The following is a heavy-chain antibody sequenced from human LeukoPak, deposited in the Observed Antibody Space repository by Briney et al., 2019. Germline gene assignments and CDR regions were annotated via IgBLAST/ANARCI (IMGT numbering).Heavy chain of an antibody. CDR1: GYTFSDYY. CDR3: AREFRTTTWSYDAFDL. Sequence: ASVKVSCKAYGYTFSDYYIHWVRQAPGQGLEWVGWMNPTSGATNYAQKFQDRATMTRDTSNNTSYIELSRLTSDDTAVYYCAREFRTTTWSYDAFDLWGQGTMVTVSS. V-gene: IGHV1-2*02. J-gene: IGHJ3*01. CDR2: MNPTSGAT. D-gene: IGHD1/OR15-1a*01.